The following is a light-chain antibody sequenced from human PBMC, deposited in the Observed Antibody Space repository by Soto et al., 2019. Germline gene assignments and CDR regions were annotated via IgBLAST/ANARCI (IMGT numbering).Light chain of an antibody. V-gene: IGKV3-11*01. J-gene: IGKJ5*01. CDR2: DAS. Sequence: EIVLTQSTATLSLSPGERATLSCRASQSVSRYLAWYQQKPGQATRLLIYDASYSATGIPARFSGSGSMTDFTLTISSLEPEDFAVYYCQQRSNWITFGQGTRLEIK. CDR3: QQRSNWIT. CDR1: QSVSRY.